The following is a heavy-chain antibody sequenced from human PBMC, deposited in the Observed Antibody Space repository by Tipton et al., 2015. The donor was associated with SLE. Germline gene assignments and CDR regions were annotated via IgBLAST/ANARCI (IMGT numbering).Heavy chain of an antibody. D-gene: IGHD2-15*01. J-gene: IGHJ6*02. CDR2: ISDGGGT. CDR1: GGSTGSDY. CDR3: ARGKLTWRGAIIGADV. V-gene: IGHV4-59*08. Sequence: TLSLTCTVSGGSTGSDYWIWIRQPPGKGLEWIGYISDGGGTNYNPSLKSRVTISVDPAKNEFSLKLTSVTAADTAVYYCARGKLTWRGAIIGADVWGQGTTVNVSS.